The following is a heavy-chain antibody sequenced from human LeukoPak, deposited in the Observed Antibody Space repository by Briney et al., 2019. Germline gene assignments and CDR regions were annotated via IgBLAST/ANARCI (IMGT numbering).Heavy chain of an antibody. Sequence: GGSLRLSCGASGFTFSNYWMSWVRQAPGKGLEWVANIKQDGSEKYYVDSVKGRFTISRDNAKNSLYVQMNSLRAEDTAVYYCARVSARWLQPDNLDYWGQGTLVTVSS. V-gene: IGHV3-7*01. CDR1: GFTFSNYW. CDR3: ARVSARWLQPDNLDY. CDR2: IKQDGSEK. J-gene: IGHJ4*02. D-gene: IGHD5-24*01.